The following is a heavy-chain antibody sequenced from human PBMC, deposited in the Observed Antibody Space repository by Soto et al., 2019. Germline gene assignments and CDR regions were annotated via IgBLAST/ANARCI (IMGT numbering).Heavy chain of an antibody. CDR3: ARDQYDFRRGSYYYAMEV. V-gene: IGHV4-34*01. CDR2: INHSGST. D-gene: IGHD3-3*01. CDR1: GGAFSGYY. J-gene: IGHJ6*02. Sequence: SETLSLTCAVYGGAFSGYYWSWIRQPPGKGLEWIGEINHSGSTNYNPSLKSRVAMSVDTSRDQVSLRLRSVTRADTAVYYCARDQYDFRRGSYYYAMEVWRQGTKVTVSS.